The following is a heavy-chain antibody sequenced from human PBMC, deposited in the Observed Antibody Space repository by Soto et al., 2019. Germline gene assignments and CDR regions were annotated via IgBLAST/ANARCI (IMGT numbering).Heavy chain of an antibody. D-gene: IGHD6-13*01. CDR3: AREDVHGSSWFRLDF. V-gene: IGHV3-21*06. Sequence: GGSLRLACAASGFIFGDFGVSWVRQAPGKGLEWVASISSSGSHTHYADSVKGRFIISRDNARSTLSLQMNSLRVEDTAVYYFAREDVHGSSWFRLDFRGQRALVTVSS. J-gene: IGHJ4*02. CDR2: ISSSGSHT. CDR1: GFIFGDFG.